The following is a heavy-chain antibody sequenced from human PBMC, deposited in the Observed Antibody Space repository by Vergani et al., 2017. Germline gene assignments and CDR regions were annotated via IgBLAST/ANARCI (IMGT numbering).Heavy chain of an antibody. Sequence: QVQLQESGPGLVKPSETLSLTCTVSNDSVSNTFYYWGWVRRPPGKGLEWIGYIHQSGRTNSNPSLKSRVTISIDTSKNRFSLRLSSVTTADTAVYYCARDTFEYDSGSYDDTFDSWGQGTMVIVSS. CDR1: NDSVSNTFYY. V-gene: IGHV4-61*03. D-gene: IGHD3-10*01. CDR3: ARDTFEYDSGSYDDTFDS. CDR2: IHQSGRT. J-gene: IGHJ3*02.